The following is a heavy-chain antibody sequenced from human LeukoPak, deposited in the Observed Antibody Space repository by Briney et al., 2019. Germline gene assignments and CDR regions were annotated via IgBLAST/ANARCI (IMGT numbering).Heavy chain of an antibody. J-gene: IGHJ6*03. CDR1: GFIFSSFG. V-gene: IGHV3-30*02. Sequence: GGSLRLSCAAAGFIFSSFGMHWVRQAPGKGLEWVAFIQDDESNKFYADSVKGRFTISRDNSKNTLFLQMNSLRPETTALYYCAKQLVERPHYYYMDVWGKGTTVTVSS. CDR3: AKQLVERPHYYYMDV. D-gene: IGHD2-15*01. CDR2: IQDDESNK.